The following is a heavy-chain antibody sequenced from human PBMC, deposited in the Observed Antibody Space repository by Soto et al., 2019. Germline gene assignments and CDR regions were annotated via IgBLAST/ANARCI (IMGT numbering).Heavy chain of an antibody. J-gene: IGHJ4*03. CDR3: ARDTGLAPTVWGY. CDR2: VYHSGST. CDR1: GDTIRGGGHY. V-gene: IGHV4-31*03. Sequence: QVQLQESGPGLVKPSQTLSLTCSVSGDTIRGGGHYWNWIRQFPGKGLEWIGYVYHSGSTHYNPSLRGRFTISIDTSKNQFSLRLISVTAADTALYYCARDTGLAPTVWGYWGHGTQVTVSS. D-gene: IGHD7-27*01.